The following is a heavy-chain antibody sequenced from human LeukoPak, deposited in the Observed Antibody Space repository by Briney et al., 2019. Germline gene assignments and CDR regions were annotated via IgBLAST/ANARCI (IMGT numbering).Heavy chain of an antibody. CDR3: ARAPDSSNRFDP. Sequence: ASVKVSCKASGYTFSSNDINWVRQATGQGLEWMGIINPSGGSTSYAQKFQGRVTMTRDTSTSTVYMELSSLRSEDTAVYYCARAPDSSNRFDPWGQGTLVTVSS. V-gene: IGHV1-46*01. D-gene: IGHD6-13*01. CDR2: INPSGGST. CDR1: GYTFSSND. J-gene: IGHJ5*02.